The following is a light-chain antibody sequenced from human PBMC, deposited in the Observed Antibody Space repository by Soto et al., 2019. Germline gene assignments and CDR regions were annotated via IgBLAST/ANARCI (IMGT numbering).Light chain of an antibody. J-gene: IGLJ2*01. CDR2: SND. CDR1: SSIIGTDT. Sequence: QSVLTQPPSVSGTPGQRVTISCSGSSSIIGTDTTIWCQQLPGTAPKLLIYSNDQRASGVPDRFSGSKSGTSASLAISGLQSEDEGDYYCAAWDDSVNGPVFGGGTKLTVL. CDR3: AAWDDSVNGPV. V-gene: IGLV1-44*01.